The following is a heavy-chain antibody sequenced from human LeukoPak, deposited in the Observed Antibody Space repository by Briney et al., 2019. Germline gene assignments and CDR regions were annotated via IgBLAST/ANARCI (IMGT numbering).Heavy chain of an antibody. CDR3: AWASGSYSFGFDY. Sequence: GGSLRLSCAASGFTFSSYAMSWVRQAPGKGLEWVSVIYSGGSTYYADSVKGRFTISRHNSKNTLYLQMNSLRAEDTAVYYCAWASGSYSFGFDYWGQGTLVTVSS. CDR2: IYSGGST. V-gene: IGHV3-53*04. CDR1: GFTFSSYA. J-gene: IGHJ4*02. D-gene: IGHD1-26*01.